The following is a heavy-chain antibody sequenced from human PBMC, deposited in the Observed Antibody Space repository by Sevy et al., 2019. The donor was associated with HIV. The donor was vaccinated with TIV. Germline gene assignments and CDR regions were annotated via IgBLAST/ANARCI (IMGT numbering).Heavy chain of an antibody. D-gene: IGHD6-13*01. Sequence: GGSLRLSCAASGFTFSSYGMHRVRQAPGKGLEWVAVISYDRSNKYYADSVKGRFTISRDNSKNTLYLQMNSLRAEDTAVYYCAKALLAAAYYYYGMDVWGQGTTVTVSS. CDR1: GFTFSSYG. J-gene: IGHJ6*02. CDR2: ISYDRSNK. CDR3: AKALLAAAYYYYGMDV. V-gene: IGHV3-30*18.